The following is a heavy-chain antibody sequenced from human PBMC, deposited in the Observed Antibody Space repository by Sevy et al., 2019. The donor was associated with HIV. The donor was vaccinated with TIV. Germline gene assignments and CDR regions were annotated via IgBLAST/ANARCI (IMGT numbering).Heavy chain of an antibody. CDR3: ARNTGTTGHYYYYYMDV. CDR1: GGSISSYY. Sequence: SETLSLTCTVSGGSISSYYWSWIRQPPGKGLEWIGYIYYSGSTNYNPSLKSRVTISVDTSKNQFSLKLSSVTAADTAVYYCARNTGTTGHYYYYYMDVWGKGTTVTVSS. D-gene: IGHD1-7*01. CDR2: IYYSGST. V-gene: IGHV4-59*01. J-gene: IGHJ6*03.